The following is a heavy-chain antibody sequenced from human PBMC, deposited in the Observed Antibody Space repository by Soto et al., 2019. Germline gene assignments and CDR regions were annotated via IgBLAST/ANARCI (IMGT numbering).Heavy chain of an antibody. Sequence: GGSLRLSCAASGFTFSSYGMHWVRQAPGKGLEWVAVIWYDGSNKYYADSVKGRFTISRDNSKNTLYLQMNSLRAEDTAVYYCARGGNYGDYDFDYWGQGTLVTVSS. V-gene: IGHV3-33*01. J-gene: IGHJ4*02. CDR2: IWYDGSNK. CDR1: GFTFSSYG. D-gene: IGHD4-17*01. CDR3: ARGGNYGDYDFDY.